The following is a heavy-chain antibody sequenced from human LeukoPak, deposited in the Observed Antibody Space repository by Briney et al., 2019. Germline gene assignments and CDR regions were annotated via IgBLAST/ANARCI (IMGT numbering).Heavy chain of an antibody. J-gene: IGHJ4*02. CDR1: GYSFTAYY. V-gene: IGHV1-2*02. D-gene: IGHD6-13*01. CDR2: FNPETGGT. CDR3: ASALNSRSSSC. Sequence: ASVKVSCKASGYSFTAYYMHWVRQAPGQGLEWMGWFNPETGGTSYAQKFQGRVTMTTDTTISTAYMELTRLRSDDTAVYYCASALNSRSSSCWGQGTRVTVSS.